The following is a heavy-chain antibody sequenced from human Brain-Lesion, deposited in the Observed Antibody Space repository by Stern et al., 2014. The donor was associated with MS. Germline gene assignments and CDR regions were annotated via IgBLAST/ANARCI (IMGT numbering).Heavy chain of an antibody. V-gene: IGHV3-74*02. Sequence: EVHLVESGGDLVQPGGSLRLSCTASGFTFSTYWMHWVRQAPGKGLVWVSRINGDGSRTSYADSVKGRFTISRDKAKNTLYVQMNSLRVEDTAVYYCARAHVDPSDWFDPWGQGALVTVSS. CDR2: INGDGSRT. D-gene: IGHD5-12*01. J-gene: IGHJ5*02. CDR3: ARAHVDPSDWFDP. CDR1: GFTFSTYW.